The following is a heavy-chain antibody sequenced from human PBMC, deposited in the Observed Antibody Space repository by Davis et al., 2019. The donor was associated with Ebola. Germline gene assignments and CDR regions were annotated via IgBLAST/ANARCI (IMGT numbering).Heavy chain of an antibody. J-gene: IGHJ6*02. D-gene: IGHD5-18*01. CDR1: GFTFSSYS. Sequence: GGSLRLSCAASGFTFSSYSMNWVRQAPGKGLEWVSSISSSSSYIYYADSVKGRFTISRDNSKNSLYLQMNSLRAEDTALYYCAKDIESQYSYGIYYYYGMDVWGQGTTVTVSS. CDR3: AKDIESQYSYGIYYYYGMDV. CDR2: ISSSSSYI. V-gene: IGHV3-21*04.